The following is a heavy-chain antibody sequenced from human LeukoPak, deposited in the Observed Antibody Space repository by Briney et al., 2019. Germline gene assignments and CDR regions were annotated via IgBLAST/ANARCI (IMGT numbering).Heavy chain of an antibody. CDR1: GFTFSSYT. Sequence: PGGSLRLSCAASGFTFSSYTMTWVRQAPGKGLEWVSGISGGGTNTIYADSVRGRFTIARDDSKSTLYLQVNSLRAEDTAVYYCARSVGATTDWFDPWGQGTQVIVSS. D-gene: IGHD1-26*01. J-gene: IGHJ5*02. CDR2: ISGGGTNT. CDR3: ARSVGATTDWFDP. V-gene: IGHV3-23*01.